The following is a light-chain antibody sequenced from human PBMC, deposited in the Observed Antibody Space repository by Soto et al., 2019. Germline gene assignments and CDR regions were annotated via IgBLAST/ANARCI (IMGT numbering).Light chain of an antibody. CDR2: SNN. CDR3: AAWDDSLNGYV. V-gene: IGLV1-44*01. Sequence: QSVLTQPPSASGTPGQRVTISCSGSSSNIGSITVNWYQQLPGTASKLLIYSNNQRPSGVPVRFSGSKSVTSASLAISGLQSEDEADYYCAAWDDSLNGYVIGTGTKVTVL. J-gene: IGLJ1*01. CDR1: SSNIGSIT.